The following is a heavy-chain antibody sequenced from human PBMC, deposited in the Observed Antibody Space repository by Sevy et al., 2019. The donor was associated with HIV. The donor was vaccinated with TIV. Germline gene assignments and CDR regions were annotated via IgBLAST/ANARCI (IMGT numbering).Heavy chain of an antibody. J-gene: IGHJ4*02. V-gene: IGHV3-30*02. CDR3: ATHHPAF. D-gene: IGHD2-15*01. CDR1: GFTFSHYG. CDR2: IGYDGNNK. Sequence: GGSLRLSCTASGFTFSHYGMHWVRQTPGKGLEWVAVIGYDGNNKNYSGSVKGRFSISRDNSKNTLFLQMNSLRSEDTAVYYCATHHPAFWGQGTLVTVSS.